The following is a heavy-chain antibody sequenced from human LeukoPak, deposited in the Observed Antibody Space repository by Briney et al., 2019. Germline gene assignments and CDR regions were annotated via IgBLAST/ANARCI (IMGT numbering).Heavy chain of an antibody. D-gene: IGHD7-27*01. J-gene: IGHJ4*02. Sequence: SETLSLTCAVSGGSIISSSYNWGWIRQPPGKGLEWIGTIYHSGTTYYNPSLKSRVTMSVDTSKNQFSLQLSSVTAADTAVYYCASAIAPKNWGAAYYFDYWGQGALVTVSS. CDR1: GGSIISSSYN. CDR2: IYHSGTT. CDR3: ASAIAPKNWGAAYYFDY. V-gene: IGHV4-39*07.